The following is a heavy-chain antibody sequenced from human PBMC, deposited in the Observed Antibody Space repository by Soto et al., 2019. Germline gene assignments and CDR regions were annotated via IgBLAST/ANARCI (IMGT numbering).Heavy chain of an antibody. J-gene: IGHJ6*02. CDR3: ARDPHCSSNSCYYYYGMDV. Sequence: PGGSLRLSCAASGFTFSDYYMSWIRQAPGKGLEWVSYISSSVSTIYYADSVKGRFTISRDNAKNSLYLQMNSLRAEDTAVYYCARDPHCSSNSCYYYYGMDVWGQGTRVTVSS. CDR1: GFTFSDYY. V-gene: IGHV3-11*01. D-gene: IGHD2-2*01. CDR2: ISSSVSTI.